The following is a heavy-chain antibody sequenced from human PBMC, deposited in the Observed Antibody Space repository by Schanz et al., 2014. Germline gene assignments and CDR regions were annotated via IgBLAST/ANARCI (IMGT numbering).Heavy chain of an antibody. D-gene: IGHD6-19*01. V-gene: IGHV3-48*04. J-gene: IGHJ4*02. CDR3: VRDKKGFVAVAGRAPFDY. CDR1: GFTFRSYA. CDR2: ISGSSSTK. Sequence: EVQLLESGGGLVQPGGSLRLSCIGSGFTFRSYALGWVRQAPGKGLEWVSYISGSSSTKYYADSVKGRFTISRDNAKNSLYLQVNNLSAEDTAVYYCVRDKKGFVAVAGRAPFDYWGQGTLVTVSS.